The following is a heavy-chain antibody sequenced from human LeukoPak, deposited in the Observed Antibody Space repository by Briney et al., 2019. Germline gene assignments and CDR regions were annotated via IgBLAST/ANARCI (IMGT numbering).Heavy chain of an antibody. V-gene: IGHV1-2*02. Sequence: ASVKVSCKASGYTFTSYYMHWVRQAPGQGLEWMGWINPNSGGTNYAQKFQGRVTMTRDTSISAAYMELSRLRSDDTAVYYCARVTTMIGARYYYYMDVWGKGTTVTVSS. D-gene: IGHD3-22*01. CDR2: INPNSGGT. CDR1: GYTFTSYY. J-gene: IGHJ6*03. CDR3: ARVTTMIGARYYYYMDV.